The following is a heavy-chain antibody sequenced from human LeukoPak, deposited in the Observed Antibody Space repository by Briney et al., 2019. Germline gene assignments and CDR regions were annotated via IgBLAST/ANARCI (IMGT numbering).Heavy chain of an antibody. CDR2: ISSSSSYI. CDR3: ARDPWRWLQLGFDY. J-gene: IGHJ4*02. Sequence: GGSLRLSXAASGFTFSSYSMNWVRQAPGKGLEWVSSISSSSSYIYYADSEKGRFTISRDNAKNSLYLQMNSLRAEDTAVYYCARDPWRWLQLGFDYWGQGTLVTVSS. V-gene: IGHV3-21*01. D-gene: IGHD5-24*01. CDR1: GFTFSSYS.